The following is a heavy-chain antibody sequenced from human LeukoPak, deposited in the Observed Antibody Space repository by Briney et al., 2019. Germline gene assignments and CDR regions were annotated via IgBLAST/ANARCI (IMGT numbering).Heavy chain of an antibody. Sequence: SETLSLTCTVSGGSISSSSYYWGWIRQPPGKGLEWIGSIYYSGSTYYNPSLKSRVTISVDTSKNQFSLKLSSVTAADTAVYYCASRRSFNYYDSSGYYLAWNPWDYWGQGTLVTVSS. D-gene: IGHD3-22*01. CDR1: GGSISSSSYY. V-gene: IGHV4-39*01. J-gene: IGHJ4*02. CDR2: IYYSGST. CDR3: ASRRSFNYYDSSGYYLAWNPWDY.